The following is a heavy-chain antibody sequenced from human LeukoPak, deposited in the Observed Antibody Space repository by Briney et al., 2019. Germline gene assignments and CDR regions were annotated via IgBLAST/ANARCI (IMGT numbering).Heavy chain of an antibody. CDR2: LSGSGGNT. D-gene: IGHD3-3*01. J-gene: IGHJ4*02. CDR3: ANLKYDFWSGYSHYFDY. V-gene: IGHV3-23*01. CDR1: GFVFSSYA. Sequence: GGSLRLSCAASGFVFSSYAMSWVRQAPGKGLEWVSALSGSGGNTFYANPVKGRFTISRDNSANMLFLRMNSLRAEDTGVYYCANLKYDFWSGYSHYFDYWGQGILVTVSS.